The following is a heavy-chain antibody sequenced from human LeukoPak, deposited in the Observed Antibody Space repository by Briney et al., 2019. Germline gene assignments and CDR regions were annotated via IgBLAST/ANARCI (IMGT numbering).Heavy chain of an antibody. V-gene: IGHV1-69*13. Sequence: SVKVSCKASGGTFSRYAISWVRQAPGQGLEWMGGITPMFGTANYAQKFRGRVTITADESTRTAYMDLKSLKFEDTAVYYCARDAAIYDSGAYYYLWWGQGTLVTVSS. CDR3: ARDAAIYDSGAYYYLW. CDR1: GGTFSRYA. D-gene: IGHD3-22*01. CDR2: ITPMFGTA. J-gene: IGHJ4*02.